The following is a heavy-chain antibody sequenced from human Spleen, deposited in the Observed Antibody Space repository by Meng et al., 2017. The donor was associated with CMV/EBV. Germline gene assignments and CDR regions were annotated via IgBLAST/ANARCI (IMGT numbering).Heavy chain of an antibody. CDR2: IYPEDSET. CDR3: ARQTGDQDYFDY. Sequence: GESLKISCKGSGYSFANYWIGWVRQMPGKGLEWMGIIYPEDSETRYSPSFQGQVTISADNSINTAYLQWSGLKAQDTAIYYCARQTGDQDYFDYWGQGTLVTVSS. D-gene: IGHD7-27*01. CDR1: GYSFANYW. J-gene: IGHJ4*02. V-gene: IGHV5-51*01.